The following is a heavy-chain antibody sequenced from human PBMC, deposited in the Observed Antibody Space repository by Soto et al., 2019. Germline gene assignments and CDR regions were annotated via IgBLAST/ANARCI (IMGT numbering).Heavy chain of an antibody. CDR2: IYYSGST. D-gene: IGHD6-13*01. Sequence: QLQLQESGPGLVKPSETLSLTCTVSGGSISSISYYWGWIRQPPGKGLEWIGSIYYSGSTYYNPSLKSRVTISVDTSKNQFSLKLSSVTAADTAVYYCARRAWQQLAFDYWGQGTLVTVSS. J-gene: IGHJ4*02. CDR1: GGSISSISYY. V-gene: IGHV4-39*01. CDR3: ARRAWQQLAFDY.